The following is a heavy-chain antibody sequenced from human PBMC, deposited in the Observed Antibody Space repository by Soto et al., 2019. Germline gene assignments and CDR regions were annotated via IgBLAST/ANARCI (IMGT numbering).Heavy chain of an antibody. D-gene: IGHD3-16*02. Sequence: GGSLRLSCAASGFTFSSYWMSWVRQAPGKGLEWVANIKQDGSEKYYVDSVKGRFTISRDNAKNSLYLQMNSLRAEDTAVYYCARESYDYVWGSYRNFDYWGQGTLVTVSS. J-gene: IGHJ4*02. V-gene: IGHV3-7*05. CDR2: IKQDGSEK. CDR1: GFTFSSYW. CDR3: ARESYDYVWGSYRNFDY.